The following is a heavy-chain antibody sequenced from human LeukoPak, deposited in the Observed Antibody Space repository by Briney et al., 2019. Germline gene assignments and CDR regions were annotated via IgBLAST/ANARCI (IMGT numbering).Heavy chain of an antibody. CDR2: ISAYNGNT. Sequence: ASVKVSCKASGYTFTSYGISWVRQAPGQGLEWMGWISAYNGNTNYAQKFQGRVTMTEDTSTDTAYMELSSLRSEDTAVYYCATGITGTTPRWFDPWGQGTLVTVSS. V-gene: IGHV1-18*01. CDR1: GYTFTSYG. D-gene: IGHD1-7*01. J-gene: IGHJ5*02. CDR3: ATGITGTTPRWFDP.